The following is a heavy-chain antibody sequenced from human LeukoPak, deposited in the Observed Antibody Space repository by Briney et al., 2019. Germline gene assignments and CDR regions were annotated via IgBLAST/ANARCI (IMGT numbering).Heavy chain of an antibody. CDR2: IKRDGSKK. V-gene: IGHV3-7*01. J-gene: IGHJ4*02. D-gene: IGHD6-19*01. Sequence: PGGSLRRSCAASGFTFSSNWRSWVRQAPGKGLEWVANIKRDGSKKNYVESVKGRFTISRDNAKNSLYLQMNSLRAEDTAIYYCARETPDSSGWDWGQGTLVTVSS. CDR3: ARETPDSSGWD. CDR1: GFTFSSNW.